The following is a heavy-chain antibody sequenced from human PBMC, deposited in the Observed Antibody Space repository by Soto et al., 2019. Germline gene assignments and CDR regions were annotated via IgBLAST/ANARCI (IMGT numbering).Heavy chain of an antibody. Sequence: PSETLSLTCTVSGGSISSYYWSWIRQPPGKGLEWIGYIYYSGSTNYNPSLKSRVTISVDTSKNQFSLKLSSVTAADTAVYYCARLRIPYCSSTSCYGQFDYWGQGTLVTVS. D-gene: IGHD2-2*01. CDR3: ARLRIPYCSSTSCYGQFDY. V-gene: IGHV4-59*08. CDR1: GGSISSYY. J-gene: IGHJ4*02. CDR2: IYYSGST.